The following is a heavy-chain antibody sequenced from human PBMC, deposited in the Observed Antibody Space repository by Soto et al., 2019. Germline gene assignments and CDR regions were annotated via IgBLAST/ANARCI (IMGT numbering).Heavy chain of an antibody. Sequence: QVQLQESGPGLVKPSETLSLTCTVSGGSVSSGTHYWSWIRQPPGKGLEWIGYIYYSGSTKYNPSLKRRVTISVYTSKDQFSLKLSSVTAADTAVYYGARDPHDYGVPAGGMDVWCQGTTVTVSS. CDR3: ARDPHDYGVPAGGMDV. CDR1: GGSVSSGTHY. D-gene: IGHD4-17*01. V-gene: IGHV4-61*01. CDR2: IYYSGST. J-gene: IGHJ6*01.